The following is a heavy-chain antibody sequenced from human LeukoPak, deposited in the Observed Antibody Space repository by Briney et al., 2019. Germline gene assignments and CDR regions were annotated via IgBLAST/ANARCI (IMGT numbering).Heavy chain of an antibody. Sequence: ALRLSCAPSGVTFISYAMNWVRQEPGKGLAWVSGINNSGGSTYYADSVKGRFTISRDNSKNTLYLQMNSLRAEDTAVYYCAKPPGLRRLDPWGQGTLVTVSS. CDR1: GVTFISYA. CDR3: AKPPGLRRLDP. V-gene: IGHV3-23*01. J-gene: IGHJ5*02. CDR2: INNSGGST. D-gene: IGHD5-12*01.